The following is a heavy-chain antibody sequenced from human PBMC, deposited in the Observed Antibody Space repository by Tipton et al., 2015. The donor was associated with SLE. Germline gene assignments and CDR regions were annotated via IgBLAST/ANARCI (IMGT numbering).Heavy chain of an antibody. J-gene: IGHJ6*02. V-gene: IGHV3-23*01. CDR3: AKIRGAGYSYSGMEV. CDR1: GFTVSSNY. Sequence: SLRLSCAASGFTVSSNYMSWVRQAPGKGLEWVSAISGSGGSTYYADSVKGRFTISRDNSKNTLYLQMNSLRAEDTAVYYCAKIRGAGYSYSGMEVWGPGPTVSVSS. D-gene: IGHD6-19*01. CDR2: ISGSGGST.